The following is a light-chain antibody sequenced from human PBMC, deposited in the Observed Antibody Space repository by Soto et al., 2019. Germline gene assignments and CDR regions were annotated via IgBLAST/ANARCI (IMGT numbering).Light chain of an antibody. CDR3: QQYGSSPYT. J-gene: IGKJ2*01. CDR2: GAS. CDR1: QSVSNSH. V-gene: IGKV3-20*01. Sequence: EIVLTQSPGTLSLSPGERVTLSCRASQSVSNSHLAWHQQKPGQAPRLLIYGASSRATGTPDRFSGSGSGTDFSLTISRLEPEDSGVYYRQQYGSSPYTFVQGTKLAIK.